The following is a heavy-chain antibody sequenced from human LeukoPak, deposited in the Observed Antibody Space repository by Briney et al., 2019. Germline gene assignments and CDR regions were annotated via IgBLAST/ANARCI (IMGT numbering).Heavy chain of an antibody. V-gene: IGHV3-7*01. CDR2: IRQDGGEI. CDR3: VRDKQTGDSKFDP. J-gene: IGHJ5*02. D-gene: IGHD7-27*01. CDR1: GFTFSNYW. Sequence: PGGSLRLSCAASGFTFSNYWMAWVRQAPEKGLEWVANIRQDGGEIYYLDSVKGRFTLSRDNAKNSLYLHMNSLRAEDTAVYYCVRDKQTGDSKFDPWGQGTLVTVSS.